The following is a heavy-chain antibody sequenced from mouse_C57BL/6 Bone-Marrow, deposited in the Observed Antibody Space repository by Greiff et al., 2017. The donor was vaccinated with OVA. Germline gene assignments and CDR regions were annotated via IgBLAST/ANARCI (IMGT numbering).Heavy chain of an antibody. CDR2: IHPSDSDT. D-gene: IGHD1-1*01. Sequence: QVQLQQPGAELVKPGASVKVSCKASGYTFTSYWMHWVKQRPGQGLEWIGRIHPSDSDTNYNQKFKGKATLTVDTSSSTAYMQLSSLTSEDSAVDYCAIPSLTTRVWDLDYWGQGTTLTVSS. CDR1: GYTFTSYW. V-gene: IGHV1-74*01. J-gene: IGHJ2*01. CDR3: AIPSLTTRVWDLDY.